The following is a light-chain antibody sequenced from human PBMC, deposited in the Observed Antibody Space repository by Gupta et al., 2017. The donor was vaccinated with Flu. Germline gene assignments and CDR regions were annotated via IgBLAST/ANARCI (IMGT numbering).Light chain of an antibody. J-gene: IGKJ1*01. CDR2: GAS. V-gene: IGKV3-20*01. Sequence: GAMCLSPGDRATLSCRASQSVRSRYLAWYQQKPGQAPRLLIYGASSRATGIPDRFSGSGSGTDFTLTISRLEHEDFAVYYCQQDGSSPWTFGQGTKVEIK. CDR1: QSVRSRY. CDR3: QQDGSSPWT.